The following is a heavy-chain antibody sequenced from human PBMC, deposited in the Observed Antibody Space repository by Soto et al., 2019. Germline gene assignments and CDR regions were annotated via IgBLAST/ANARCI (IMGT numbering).Heavy chain of an antibody. CDR1: GYTFTSYG. D-gene: IGHD3-10*01. Sequence: QVQLVQSGAEVKKPGASVKVSCKASGYTFTSYGISWVRQAPGQGLEWMGWISAYNGNTNYAQKLQGRVTMNTDSTTSTAYMELRSLRSEDTAVYYCARDRLLLWFGELRSYYYGMDVWGQGTTVTVSS. V-gene: IGHV1-18*01. CDR3: ARDRLLLWFGELRSYYYGMDV. J-gene: IGHJ6*02. CDR2: ISAYNGNT.